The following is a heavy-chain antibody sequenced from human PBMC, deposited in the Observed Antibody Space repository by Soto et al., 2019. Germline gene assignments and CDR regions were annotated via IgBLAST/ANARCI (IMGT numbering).Heavy chain of an antibody. D-gene: IGHD3-9*01. CDR2: ISGSGGST. Sequence: PGGSLRLSCAASGFTFSNYAMSWVRQAPGKGLEWVSAISGSGGSTYYADSVKGRFTISRDNSKNTLYLQMNSLRAEDTAVYYCAKLPPGTYDILTGPFDYWGQGTLVTVSS. CDR3: AKLPPGTYDILTGPFDY. CDR1: GFTFSNYA. V-gene: IGHV3-23*01. J-gene: IGHJ4*02.